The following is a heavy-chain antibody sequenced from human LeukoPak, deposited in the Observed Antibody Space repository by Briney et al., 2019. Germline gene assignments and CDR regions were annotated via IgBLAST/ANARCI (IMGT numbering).Heavy chain of an antibody. D-gene: IGHD6-13*01. V-gene: IGHV3-23*01. CDR1: GFTFSSFA. CDR2: ISGSGGST. CDR3: AKDLRYSSTWYPFDY. Sequence: GGSLRLSCAASGFTFSSFAMSWVRQAPGKGLEWVSVISGSGGSTDYADSVKGRFTISRDNYKNTLFLQMNNLRAEDTAVYYCAKDLRYSSTWYPFDYWGQGALVTVSS. J-gene: IGHJ4*02.